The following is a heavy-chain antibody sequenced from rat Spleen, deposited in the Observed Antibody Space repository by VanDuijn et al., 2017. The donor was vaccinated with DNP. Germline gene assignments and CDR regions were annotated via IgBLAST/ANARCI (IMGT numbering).Heavy chain of an antibody. CDR1: GFTFSSFP. V-gene: IGHV5-46*01. J-gene: IGHJ2*01. Sequence: EVQLVESGGGLVQPGRSMKLSCAASGFTFSSFPMAWVRQAPKKGLEWVATIIYDGSRTYYRDSVKGRFTISRDNAKSTLYLQMDSLRSEDTATYYCATNLLWGGGQGVMVTVSS. D-gene: IGHD4-6*01. CDR2: IIYDGSRT. CDR3: ATNLLWG.